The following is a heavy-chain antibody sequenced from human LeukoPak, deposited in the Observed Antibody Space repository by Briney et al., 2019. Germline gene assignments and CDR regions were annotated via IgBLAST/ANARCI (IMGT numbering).Heavy chain of an antibody. CDR3: AKMYYDSSGHFDY. J-gene: IGHJ4*02. CDR1: GFSFSSYS. V-gene: IGHV3-48*02. CDR2: ISSSSTI. Sequence: GGSLRLSCAASGFSFSSYSMSWVRQAPGKGLEWVSYISSSSTIYYADSVKGRFTISRDNAKNSLYLQMNSLRDEDTAVYYCAKMYYDSSGHFDYWGQGTLVTVSS. D-gene: IGHD3-22*01.